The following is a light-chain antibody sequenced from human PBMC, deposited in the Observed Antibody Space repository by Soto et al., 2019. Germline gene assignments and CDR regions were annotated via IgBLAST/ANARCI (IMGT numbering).Light chain of an antibody. V-gene: IGLV2-14*01. CDR2: GVL. Sequence: QSVLTQPASVSGSPGQSITISCTGTSDDVGAYNFVSWYQQYPGKAPKLMVFGVLNRPSGVSNRFSGSKTGNTASLTISGLQAEDEAFYYCFSHRSGDSHVFGTGTKVTVL. J-gene: IGLJ1*01. CDR1: SDDVGAYNF. CDR3: FSHRSGDSHV.